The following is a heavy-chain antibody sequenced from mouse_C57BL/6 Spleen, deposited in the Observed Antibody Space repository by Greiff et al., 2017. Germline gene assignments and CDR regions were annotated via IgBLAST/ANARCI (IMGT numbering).Heavy chain of an antibody. CDR1: GYSFTGYN. CDR3: ASGDDYGTNYFDY. D-gene: IGHD2-4*01. CDR2: INPAYGTT. Sequence: EVQLQQSGPELVKPGASVKISCKASGYSFTGYNMNWVKQSPGKGLEWIGVINPAYGTTSYNQKFKGKATLTVDKSSSTAYMQLNSLTSEDSAFYYDASGDDYGTNYFDYWGQGTTLTVSS. V-gene: IGHV1-39*01. J-gene: IGHJ2*01.